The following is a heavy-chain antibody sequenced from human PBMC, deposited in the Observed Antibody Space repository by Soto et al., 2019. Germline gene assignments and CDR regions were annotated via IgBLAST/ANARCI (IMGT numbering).Heavy chain of an antibody. CDR1: GYPLTSYD. J-gene: IGHJ6*02. CDR3: ARGRKGITTRDV. V-gene: IGHV1-8*01. D-gene: IGHD3-3*01. Sequence: XAVKVSSKASGYPLTSYDINWVRQATGQGLEWMGWMNPNSGNTGYAQKFQGRVTMTRNTSISTAYMELSSLRSEDTAVYYCARGRKGITTRDVWGQRTTVTVSS. CDR2: MNPNSGNT.